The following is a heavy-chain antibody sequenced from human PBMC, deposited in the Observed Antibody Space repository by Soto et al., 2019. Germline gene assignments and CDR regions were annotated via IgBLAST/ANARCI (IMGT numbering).Heavy chain of an antibody. D-gene: IGHD3-10*01. J-gene: IGHJ4*02. CDR3: VSGRPYFEYYYGSVSPVDY. CDR2: MNPNSGNT. Sequence: ASVKVSCKASGYTFTSYDINWVRQATGQGLVWMGWMNPNSGNTGYAQKFQGRVTMTRNTSISTAYMELSSLRSEDTAVYYCVSGRPYFEYYYGSVSPVDYWGQGTLVTVSS. CDR1: GYTFTSYD. V-gene: IGHV1-8*01.